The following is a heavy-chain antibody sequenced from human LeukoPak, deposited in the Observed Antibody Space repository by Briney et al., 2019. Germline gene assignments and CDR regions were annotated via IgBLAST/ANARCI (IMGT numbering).Heavy chain of an antibody. V-gene: IGHV3-30*03. D-gene: IGHD3-22*01. CDR2: ISYGGSNR. J-gene: IGHJ4*02. Sequence: QPGRSLRLSCAASGFTFSSYGMHWVRQAPGKGLEWVAVISYGGSNRYNADSVKGRFTISRDNSKNTLYLQMNSLRAEDTAVYYCAREGFYYDDSGYYSIDYWGQGTLVTVSS. CDR1: GFTFSSYG. CDR3: AREGFYYDDSGYYSIDY.